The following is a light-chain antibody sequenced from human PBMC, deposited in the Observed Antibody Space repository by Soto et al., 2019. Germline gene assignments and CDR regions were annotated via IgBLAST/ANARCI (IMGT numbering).Light chain of an antibody. V-gene: IGKV3-15*01. CDR2: GAS. Sequence: EIVMTQSPATLSVSPGGSATLSCRASQSISDTLAWYQQKPGQAPRLLIHGASTRATGFPARFSGSGSGTDFTLTISSLQSEDFAVYYCQQYDNWPWTFGQGNKVEIK. CDR3: QQYDNWPWT. J-gene: IGKJ1*01. CDR1: QSISDT.